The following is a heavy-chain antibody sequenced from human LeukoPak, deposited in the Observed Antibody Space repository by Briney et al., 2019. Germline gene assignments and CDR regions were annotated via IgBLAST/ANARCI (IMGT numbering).Heavy chain of an antibody. CDR2: IYYSGST. D-gene: IGHD6-19*01. CDR1: GGSIGSGDYY. V-gene: IGHV4-30-4*08. CDR3: ARASLGYSSGWFTSSRSFDY. J-gene: IGHJ4*02. Sequence: SETLSLTCTVSGGSIGSGDYYWSWIRQPPGKGLEWIGYIYYSGSTYYNPSLKSRVTISVDTSKNQFFLKLSSVTAADTAVYYCARASLGYSSGWFTSSRSFDYWGQGTLVTVSS.